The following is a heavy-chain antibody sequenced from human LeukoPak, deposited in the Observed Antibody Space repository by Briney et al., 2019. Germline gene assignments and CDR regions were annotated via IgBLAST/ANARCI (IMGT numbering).Heavy chain of an antibody. J-gene: IGHJ4*02. CDR1: GGSISSYY. V-gene: IGHV4-59*08. Sequence: SETLSLTCTVSGGSISSYYWSWIRQPPGKGLEWIGYIYYSGSTNYNPSLKSRVTISVDTSKNQFSLKLSSVTAADTAVYYCARGTVTTMAHYFDYWGQGTLVTVSS. CDR3: ARGTVTTMAHYFDY. CDR2: IYYSGST. D-gene: IGHD4-11*01.